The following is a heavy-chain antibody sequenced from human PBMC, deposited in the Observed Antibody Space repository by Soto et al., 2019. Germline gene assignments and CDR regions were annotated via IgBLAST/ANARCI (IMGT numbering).Heavy chain of an antibody. D-gene: IGHD4-17*01. CDR3: AKDSTVTTSLYFYYYGFDV. CDR1: GFTFNHYA. CDR2: VSGRGGST. V-gene: IGHV3-23*01. J-gene: IGHJ6*02. Sequence: QAGGSLRLSCTASGFTFNHYAMSWVRQAPGKGLEWVSAVSGRGGSTKYADSVKGRFIISRDNSNSTLYLQMDSLRGEDTAVYYCAKDSTVTTSLYFYYYGFDVWGQGTTVTVSS.